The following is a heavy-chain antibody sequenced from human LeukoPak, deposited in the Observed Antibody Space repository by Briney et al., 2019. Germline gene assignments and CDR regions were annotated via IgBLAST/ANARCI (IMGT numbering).Heavy chain of an antibody. CDR1: GGTFSSYA. J-gene: IGHJ6*03. CDR2: IIPIFGTA. V-gene: IGHV1-69*13. CDR3: ARATMVQGVFYYYYYMDV. Sequence: SVKVSCKASGGTFSSYAISWVRQAPGQGLEWMGGIIPIFGTANYAQKFQGRVTITADESTSTAYMELSSLRSEDTAVYYCARATMVQGVFYYYYYMDVWGKGTTATVSS. D-gene: IGHD3-10*01.